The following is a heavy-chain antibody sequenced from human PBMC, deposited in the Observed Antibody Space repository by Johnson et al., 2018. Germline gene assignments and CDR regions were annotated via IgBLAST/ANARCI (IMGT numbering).Heavy chain of an antibody. D-gene: IGHD3-22*01. V-gene: IGHV3-30*18. CDR3: AKRGGGDSSGYYYAFDI. CDR1: GFTFSSYG. J-gene: IGHJ3*02. Sequence: QVRLRESGGGVVQPRRSLRLCCAASGFTFSSYGMHWVRQAPGKGLEWVAVISYDGSNKYYADSVKGRFTISRDNSKNTLYLQMNSLRAEDTPVYYCAKRGGGDSSGYYYAFDIWGQGTMVTVSS. CDR2: ISYDGSNK.